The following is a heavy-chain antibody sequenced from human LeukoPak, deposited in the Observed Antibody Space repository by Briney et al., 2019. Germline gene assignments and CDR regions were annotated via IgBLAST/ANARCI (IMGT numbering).Heavy chain of an antibody. CDR3: ARNIAAAGTGIHYYYYYMDV. CDR2: INHSGST. Sequence: SETLSLTCAVYGGSFSGYYWSRIRQPPGKGLEWIGEINHSGSTNYNPSLKSRVTISVDTSKNQFSLKLSSVTAADTAVCYCARNIAAAGTGIHYYYYYMDVWGKGTTVTVSS. J-gene: IGHJ6*03. CDR1: GGSFSGYY. V-gene: IGHV4-34*01. D-gene: IGHD6-13*01.